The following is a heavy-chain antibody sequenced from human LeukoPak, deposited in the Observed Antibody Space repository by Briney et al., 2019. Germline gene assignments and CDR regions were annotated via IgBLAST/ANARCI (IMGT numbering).Heavy chain of an antibody. Sequence: GGSLRLSCAASGFTFDDYGMSWVRQAPGKGLEWVSVIYSGGSTYYADSVKGRFTISRDNSKNTLYLQMNSLRAEDTAVYYCARDPEYGMDYWGQGTLVTVSS. D-gene: IGHD6-6*01. CDR1: GFTFDDYG. V-gene: IGHV3-66*01. CDR2: IYSGGST. CDR3: ARDPEYGMDY. J-gene: IGHJ4*02.